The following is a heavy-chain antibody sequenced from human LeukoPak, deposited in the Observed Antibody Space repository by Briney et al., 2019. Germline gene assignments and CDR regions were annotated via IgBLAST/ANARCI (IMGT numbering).Heavy chain of an antibody. CDR2: TYYRSKWYN. CDR1: GDSVSSNSAA. Sequence: SQTLSLTCAISGDSVSSNSAAWNWIRQFPSRGLEWLGRTYYRSKWYNDYAVSVKSRITINPDTSKNQFSLQLNSVTPEGTAVYYCARDSITGTTVYYYGMDVWGQGTTVTVSS. CDR3: ARDSITGTTVYYYGMDV. V-gene: IGHV6-1*01. J-gene: IGHJ6*02. D-gene: IGHD1-7*01.